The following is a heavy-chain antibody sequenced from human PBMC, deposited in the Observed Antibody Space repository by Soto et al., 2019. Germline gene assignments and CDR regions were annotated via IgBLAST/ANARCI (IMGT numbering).Heavy chain of an antibody. V-gene: IGHV1-69*06. CDR3: ARGENYGDPRGGNWFDP. Sequence: QVQLVQSGAEVKKPGSSVKVSCKASGGTFSSYAISWVRQAPGQGLEWMGGIIPIFGTANYAQKLQGRVTMTTDTSTSTAYMELRSLRSDDTAVYYCARGENYGDPRGGNWFDPWGQGTLVTVSS. CDR2: IIPIFGTA. J-gene: IGHJ5*02. D-gene: IGHD4-17*01. CDR1: GGTFSSYA.